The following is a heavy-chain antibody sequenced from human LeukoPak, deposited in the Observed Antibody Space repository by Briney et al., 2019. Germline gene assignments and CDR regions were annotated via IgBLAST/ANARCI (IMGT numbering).Heavy chain of an antibody. D-gene: IGHD6-13*01. J-gene: IGHJ4*02. CDR1: GYTFTGYY. CDR2: INPNSGGT. V-gene: IGHV1-2*02. CDR3: ARLHPGIAAAGKEGFDY. Sequence: GASVKVSCKASGYTFTGYYMHWVRRAPGQGLEWMGWINPNSGGTNYAQEFQGRVTMTRDTSISTAYMELSRLRSDDTAVYYCARLHPGIAAAGKEGFDYWGQGTLVTVSS.